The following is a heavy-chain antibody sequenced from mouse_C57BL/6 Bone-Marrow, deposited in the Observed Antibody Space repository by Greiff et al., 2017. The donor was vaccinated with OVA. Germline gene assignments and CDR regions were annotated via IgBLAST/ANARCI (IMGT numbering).Heavy chain of an antibody. CDR1: GYSFTDYN. D-gene: IGHD3-2*02. CDR2: INPNYGTT. Sequence: EVKLMESGPELVKPGASVKISCKASGYSFTDYNMNWVKQSNGKSLEWIGVINPNYGTTSYNQKFKGKATLTVDQSSSTAYMQLNSLTSEDSAVYYCARRRLRLAVFDYWGQGTTLTVSS. CDR3: ARRRLRLAVFDY. J-gene: IGHJ2*01. V-gene: IGHV1-39*01.